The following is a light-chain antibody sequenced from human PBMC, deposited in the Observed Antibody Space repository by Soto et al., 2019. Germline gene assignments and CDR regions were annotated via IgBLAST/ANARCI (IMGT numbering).Light chain of an antibody. CDR2: GAS. CDR1: QSVSSSY. V-gene: IGKV3-20*01. J-gene: IGKJ2*01. CDR3: LQYGSSPYT. Sequence: EIVLTQSPGTLSLSPGERATLSCRASQSVSSSYLAWYQQKPGQAPRPLIYGASSRATGIPDRFSGSGSGKDFTLTISRLEPEDFAVYYCLQYGSSPYTFCQGTKLEI.